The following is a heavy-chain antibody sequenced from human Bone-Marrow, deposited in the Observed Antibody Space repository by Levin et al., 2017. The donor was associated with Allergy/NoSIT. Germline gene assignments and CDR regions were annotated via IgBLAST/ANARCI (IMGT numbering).Heavy chain of an antibody. CDR2: IYYSGST. V-gene: IGHV4-39*07. CDR3: ARDVVGSSSSGGYFDY. J-gene: IGHJ4*02. Sequence: PSETLSLTCTVSGGSISSSSYYWGWIRQPPGKGLEWIGSIYYSGSTYYNPSLKSRVTISVDTSKNQFSLKLSSVTAADTAVYYCARDVVGSSSSGGYFDYWGQGTLVTVSS. D-gene: IGHD6-6*01. CDR1: GGSISSSSYY.